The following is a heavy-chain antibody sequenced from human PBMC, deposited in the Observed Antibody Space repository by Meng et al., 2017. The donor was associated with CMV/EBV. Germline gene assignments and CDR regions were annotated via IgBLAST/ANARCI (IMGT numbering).Heavy chain of an antibody. CDR3: ARDRTLRFLEWLNTHFDY. V-gene: IGHV3-9*01. CDR1: GFTFDDYA. CDR2: ISWNSGSI. J-gene: IGHJ4*02. Sequence: SLKISCAASGFTFDDYAMHWVRQAPGKGLEWVSGISWNSGSIGYADSVKGRFTISRDNAKNSLYLQMNSLRAEDTAVYYCARDRTLRFLEWLNTHFDYWGQGTLVTVSS. D-gene: IGHD3-3*01.